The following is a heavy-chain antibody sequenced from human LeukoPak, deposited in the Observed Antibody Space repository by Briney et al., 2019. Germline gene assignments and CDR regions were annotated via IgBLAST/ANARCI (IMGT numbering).Heavy chain of an antibody. D-gene: IGHD6-13*01. J-gene: IGHJ4*02. CDR3: ARDKAAFDY. CDR1: GFTFSSYA. Sequence: TGGSLRLSCAASGFTFSSYAMHWVRQAPGKGLEWVAVISYDGSNKYYADSVKGRFTISRDNSKNTLYLQMNSLRAEDTAVYYCARDKAAFDYWGQGTLVTASS. V-gene: IGHV3-30-3*01. CDR2: ISYDGSNK.